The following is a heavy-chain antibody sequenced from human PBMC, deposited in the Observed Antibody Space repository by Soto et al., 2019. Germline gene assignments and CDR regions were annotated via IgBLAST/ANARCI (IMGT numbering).Heavy chain of an antibody. Sequence: GASVKVSCKASGYTFTSYGISWVRQAPGQGLEWMGWISAYNGNTNYAQKLQGRVTMTTDTSTSTAYMELRSLRSDDTAVYYCARDFVVTGGTAMVTFWLDPWGQGTLVTVSS. D-gene: IGHD5-18*01. CDR3: ARDFVVTGGTAMVTFWLDP. CDR1: GYTFTSYG. J-gene: IGHJ5*02. CDR2: ISAYNGNT. V-gene: IGHV1-18*01.